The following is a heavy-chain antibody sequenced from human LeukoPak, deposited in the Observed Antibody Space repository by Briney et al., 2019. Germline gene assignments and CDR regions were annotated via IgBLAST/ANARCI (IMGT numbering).Heavy chain of an antibody. CDR1: GGSISSYY. D-gene: IGHD6-13*01. Sequence: PSETLSLTCTVSGGSISSYYWSWIRQPPGKGLEGFGYIYYSGSTNYNPSLKSRVTISVDTSKNQFSLKLSSVTAADTAVYYCARVTSYSSSWYFANWGQGTLVTVPS. CDR3: ARVTSYSSSWYFAN. J-gene: IGHJ4*02. CDR2: IYYSGST. V-gene: IGHV4-59*01.